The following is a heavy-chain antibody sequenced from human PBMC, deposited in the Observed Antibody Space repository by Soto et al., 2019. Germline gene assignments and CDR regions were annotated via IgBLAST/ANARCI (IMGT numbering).Heavy chain of an antibody. D-gene: IGHD3-22*01. V-gene: IGHV3-11*01. Sequence: QVQLVESGGGLVKPGGSLRLSCAASGFTFSDYSMIWIRQAPGKGLEWVSYIDSSGDTIYYADSVKGRFAISRYNAKNSLFLQMDSLRDHDTATYYCARDSYYYEGGGPPDHWGQGVLVTVSS. CDR2: IDSSGDTI. CDR3: ARDSYYYEGGGPPDH. J-gene: IGHJ4*02. CDR1: GFTFSDYS.